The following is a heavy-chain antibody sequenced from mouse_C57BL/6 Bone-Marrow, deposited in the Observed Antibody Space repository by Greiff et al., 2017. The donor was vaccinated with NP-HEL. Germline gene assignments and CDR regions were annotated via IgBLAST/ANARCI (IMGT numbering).Heavy chain of an antibody. V-gene: IGHV5-17*01. CDR3: ARPMRP. CDR1: GFTFSDYG. J-gene: IGHJ3*01. Sequence: EVQLVESGGGLVKPGGSLKLSYAASGFTFSDYGMHWVRQAPEKGLEWVAYISSGSSTIYYADTVKGRVTISRDNAKNTLFLQMTSLRSEDTAMYYCARPMRPWGQGTLVTVSA. CDR2: ISSGSSTI.